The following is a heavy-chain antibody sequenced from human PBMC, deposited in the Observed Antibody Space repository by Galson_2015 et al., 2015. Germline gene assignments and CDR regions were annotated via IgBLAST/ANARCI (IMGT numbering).Heavy chain of an antibody. Sequence: SVKVSCKASGGSLITYAISWVRQAPGQGLEWMGGITPLFGTPNYALEFQDRVTITADKSTSTVYLEVSSLRSEDTAVYYCARASQDCSRASCPYNYWGQGTLVIVSS. CDR1: GGSLITYA. V-gene: IGHV1-69*06. CDR2: ITPLFGTP. J-gene: IGHJ4*02. CDR3: ARASQDCSRASCPYNY. D-gene: IGHD2-2*01.